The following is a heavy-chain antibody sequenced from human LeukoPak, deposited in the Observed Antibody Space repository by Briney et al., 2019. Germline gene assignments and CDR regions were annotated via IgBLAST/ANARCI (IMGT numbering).Heavy chain of an antibody. Sequence: SETLSLTCAVYGGSFSGYYWSWIRQPPGKGLEWIGEINHSGSTIYNPSLKSRVTISVDTSKNQFSLKLSSVTAADTAVYYCARGRGIDYWGQGTLVTVSS. CDR1: GGSFSGYY. CDR2: INHSGST. J-gene: IGHJ4*02. CDR3: ARGRGIDY. V-gene: IGHV4-34*01. D-gene: IGHD3-16*01.